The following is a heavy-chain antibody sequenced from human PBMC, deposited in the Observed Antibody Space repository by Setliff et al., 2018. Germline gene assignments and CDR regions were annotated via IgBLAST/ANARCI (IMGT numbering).Heavy chain of an antibody. Sequence: GGSLRLSCAASGFTFSRYWMSWVRQAPGKGLEWVANIKQDGSEKYYVDSVRGRFTISRDNAKNSLYLQMNSLRADDAAVYFCARDSSGSYYNVYYYYYYYMGVWGKGTTVTVSS. D-gene: IGHD3-10*01. CDR1: GFTFSRYW. J-gene: IGHJ6*03. CDR3: ARDSSGSYYNVYYYYYYYMGV. V-gene: IGHV3-7*01. CDR2: IKQDGSEK.